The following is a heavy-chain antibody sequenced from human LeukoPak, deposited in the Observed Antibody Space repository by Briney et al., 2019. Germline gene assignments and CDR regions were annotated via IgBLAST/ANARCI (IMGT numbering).Heavy chain of an antibody. CDR2: IHYSGST. V-gene: IGHV4-31*11. Sequence: KPSETLSLTCAVYGGSFSGYYWSWVRQHTGQGLEWIGYIHYSGSTYYNPSLKSRVTISVDTSKNQFSLKLNSVTAADTAVYYCARGVRLGDLSLGYWGQGVLVTVSS. D-gene: IGHD3-16*02. CDR3: ARGVRLGDLSLGY. J-gene: IGHJ4*02. CDR1: GGSFSGYY.